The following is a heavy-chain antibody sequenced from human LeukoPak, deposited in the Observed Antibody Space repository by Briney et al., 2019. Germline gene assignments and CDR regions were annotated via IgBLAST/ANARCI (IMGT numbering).Heavy chain of an antibody. D-gene: IGHD2-2*01. Sequence: PSQTLSLTCTVSGGSISSGGYYWSWIRQHPGKGLEWIGYIYYSGSTYYNPSLKSRVTISVDTSKNQFSLKLSSVTAADTAVYYCARDKVVPAASGPFRGYYYYYGMDVWGKGTTVTVSS. CDR1: GGSISSGGYY. J-gene: IGHJ6*04. CDR3: ARDKVVPAASGPFRGYYYYYGMDV. V-gene: IGHV4-31*03. CDR2: IYYSGST.